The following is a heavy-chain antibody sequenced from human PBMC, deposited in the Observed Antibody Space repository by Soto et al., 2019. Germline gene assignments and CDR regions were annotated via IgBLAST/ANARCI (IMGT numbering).Heavy chain of an antibody. D-gene: IGHD2-15*01. J-gene: IGHJ6*02. Sequence: GGSLRLSCAASGFTFSSYAMSWVRQAPGKGLEWVSAISGSGGSTYYADSVKGRFTISRDNSKNTLYLQMNSLRAEDTAVYYCAKVGRGPSGPPPMDIVVVVPTGNYYYYGMDVWGQGTTVTVSS. CDR2: ISGSGGST. CDR1: GFTFSSYA. CDR3: AKVGRGPSGPPPMDIVVVVPTGNYYYYGMDV. V-gene: IGHV3-23*01.